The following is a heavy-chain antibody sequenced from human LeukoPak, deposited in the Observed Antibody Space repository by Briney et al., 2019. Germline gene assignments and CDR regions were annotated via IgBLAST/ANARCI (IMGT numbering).Heavy chain of an antibody. J-gene: IGHJ3*01. D-gene: IGHD3-22*01. CDR3: AKDVSGTYYAFDV. CDR1: GASVRSHF. CDR2: ISNRGST. V-gene: IGHV4-59*02. Sequence: PTETLSLTCGISGASVRSHFWSWIRQTPGMGLEWIGYISNRGSTAYNPCLRSRVTISVDAPKNEVSLNVRSVSPADTAVYYCAKDVSGTYYAFDVWGRGRTV.